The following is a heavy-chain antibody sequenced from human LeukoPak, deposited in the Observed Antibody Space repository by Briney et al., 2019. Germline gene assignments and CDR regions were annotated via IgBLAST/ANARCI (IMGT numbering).Heavy chain of an antibody. CDR1: GYTFTNYA. J-gene: IGHJ4*02. D-gene: IGHD3-3*01. V-gene: IGHV1-3*01. CDR2: INAGNGDT. Sequence: ASVRVSCKASGYTFTNYAVNWLRQAPGQRLEWMGWINAGNGDTKFSQNYQARVTITRDASASTAYMELSSLTSEDTAVYFCARGLWSAHRREYYFDSWGQGTLVTVSS. CDR3: ARGLWSAHRREYYFDS.